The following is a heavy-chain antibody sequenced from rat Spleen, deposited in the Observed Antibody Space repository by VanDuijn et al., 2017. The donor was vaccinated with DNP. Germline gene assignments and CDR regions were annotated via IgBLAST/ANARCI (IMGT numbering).Heavy chain of an antibody. CDR3: DKVRSTGIPWFAY. J-gene: IGHJ3*01. V-gene: IGHV5-58*01. D-gene: IGHD1-4*01. CDR2: IISSGGST. CDR1: GFTVNNFW. Sequence: EVQLVESGGGLVQPGRSLKLSCVVSGFTVNNFWMAWIRQVPGKGLEWVAAIISSGGSTYYPNSVKGRFTISRDNAENTVYLQMNSLRSEDTATYDCDKVRSTGIPWFAYWGQGTLVTVSS.